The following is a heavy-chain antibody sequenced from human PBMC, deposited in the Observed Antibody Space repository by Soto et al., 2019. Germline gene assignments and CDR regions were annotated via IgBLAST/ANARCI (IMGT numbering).Heavy chain of an antibody. J-gene: IGHJ6*02. D-gene: IGHD6-19*01. V-gene: IGHV1-69*01. Sequence: QAQLEQSGGEVKKPGSSVKVSCKASRVAFSKFIVTWVRQAPGLGLEWVGGIIPIFGTANYAQKVQGRVTITADESTSTSYIEVNNLRSEDTAVYYCAKVRYSSPMGYYYGIAVLGQGTTVTVSS. CDR3: AKVRYSSPMGYYYGIAV. CDR2: IIPIFGTA. CDR1: RVAFSKFI.